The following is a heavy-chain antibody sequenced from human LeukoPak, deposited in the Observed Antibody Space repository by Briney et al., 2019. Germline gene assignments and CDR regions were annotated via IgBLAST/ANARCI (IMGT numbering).Heavy chain of an antibody. CDR2: IKQDGSEK. Sequence: GGSLRLSCAASGFTFSSYWMSWVRQAPGKGLEWVANIKQDGSEKYYVDSVKGRFTISRDNAKNSLYLQMNSLRAEDTAVYYCAREDGGSSWLPYPIDYWGQGTLVTVSS. V-gene: IGHV3-7*01. D-gene: IGHD6-13*01. J-gene: IGHJ4*02. CDR1: GFTFSSYW. CDR3: AREDGGSSWLPYPIDY.